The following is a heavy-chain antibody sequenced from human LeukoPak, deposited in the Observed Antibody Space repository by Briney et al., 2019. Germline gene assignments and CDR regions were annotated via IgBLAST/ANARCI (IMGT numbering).Heavy chain of an antibody. J-gene: IGHJ2*01. V-gene: IGHV4-30-4*01. CDR3: ARVDTVYSSSWYHWYFDL. CDR1: GASISSGDYL. D-gene: IGHD6-13*01. CDR2: IYYSGST. Sequence: SETLSLTCTVSGASISSGDYLWSWIRQPPGMGLEWIGNIYYSGSTNYNASLKSRVTISIDTSKNQFSLKLSSVTAADTAVYYCARVDTVYSSSWYHWYFDLWGRGTLVTVSS.